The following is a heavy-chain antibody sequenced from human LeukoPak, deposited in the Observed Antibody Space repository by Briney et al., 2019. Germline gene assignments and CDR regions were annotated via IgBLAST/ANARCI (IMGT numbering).Heavy chain of an antibody. D-gene: IGHD6-13*01. Sequence: PGRSLRLSCAASGFTFSSYAMHWVRQAPGKGLEWVSVISYDGSNKYYADSVKGRFTISRDNSKNTLYLQMNSLRAEDMAVYYCARASRAYGISWPPDYWGQGTLVTVSS. V-gene: IGHV3-30-3*01. CDR2: ISYDGSNK. CDR1: GFTFSSYA. J-gene: IGHJ4*02. CDR3: ARASRAYGISWPPDY.